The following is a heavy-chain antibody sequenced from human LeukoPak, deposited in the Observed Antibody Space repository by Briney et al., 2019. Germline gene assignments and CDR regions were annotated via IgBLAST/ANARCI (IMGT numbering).Heavy chain of an antibody. J-gene: IGHJ5*02. CDR1: GFTFSSYG. CDR3: ARESPYCSSTSCYKGFDL. Sequence: GRSLRLSCAASGFTFSSYGMHWVRQAPGKGLEWVAVIWYDGSNKYYADSVEGRFTISRDNSKNTLYLQMNSLRAEDTAVYYCARESPYCSSTSCYKGFDLWGQGTLVTVSS. D-gene: IGHD2-2*02. CDR2: IWYDGSNK. V-gene: IGHV3-33*01.